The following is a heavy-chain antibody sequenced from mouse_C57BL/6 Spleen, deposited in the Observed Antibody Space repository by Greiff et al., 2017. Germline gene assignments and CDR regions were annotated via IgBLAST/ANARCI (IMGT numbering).Heavy chain of an antibody. Sequence: EVQVVESGPELVKPGASVKISCKASGYSFTGYYMNWVKQSPEKSLEWIGEINPSTGGTTYNQKFKAKATLTVDKSSSTAYMQLKSLTSEDSAVYYCARNDYDEAFDYWGQGTTLTVSS. D-gene: IGHD2-4*01. J-gene: IGHJ2*01. CDR2: INPSTGGT. V-gene: IGHV1-42*01. CDR3: ARNDYDEAFDY. CDR1: GYSFTGYY.